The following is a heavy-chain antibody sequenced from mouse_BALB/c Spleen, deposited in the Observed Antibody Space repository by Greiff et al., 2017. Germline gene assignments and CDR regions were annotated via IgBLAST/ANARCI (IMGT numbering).Heavy chain of an antibody. D-gene: IGHD1-2*01. Sequence: QVQLKESGAELMKPGASVKISCKATGYTFSSYWIEWVKQRPGHGLEWIGEILPGSGSTNYNEKFKGKATFTADTSSNTAYMQLSSLTSEDSAVYYCARGITTATTNYAMDYWGQGTSVTVSS. CDR1: GYTFSSYW. J-gene: IGHJ4*01. CDR3: ARGITTATTNYAMDY. V-gene: IGHV1-9*01. CDR2: ILPGSGST.